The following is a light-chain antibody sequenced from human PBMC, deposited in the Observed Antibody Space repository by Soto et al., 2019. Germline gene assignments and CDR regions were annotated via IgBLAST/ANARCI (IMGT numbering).Light chain of an antibody. J-gene: IGKJ1*01. V-gene: IGKV3-20*01. CDR3: QPYSSSPPPYT. CDR1: QSVSSSY. Sequence: EIVLTQSPGTLSLSPGERATLSCRASQSVSSSYLAWYQQKPGRAPRLLIYGASSRATGIPDRFSGSGSGTDFTLTISRLEPEDFAVYYCQPYSSSPPPYTFRQGT. CDR2: GAS.